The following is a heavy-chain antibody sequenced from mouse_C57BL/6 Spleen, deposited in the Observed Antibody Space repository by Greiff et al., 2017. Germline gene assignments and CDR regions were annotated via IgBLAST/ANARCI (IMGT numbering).Heavy chain of an antibody. J-gene: IGHJ4*01. CDR3: ARVGNYGLYAMDY. D-gene: IGHD2-1*01. CDR1: GYTFTSYW. V-gene: IGHV1-61*01. CDR2: IYPSDSDT. Sequence: QVQLQQPGAELVRPGSSVKLSCKASGYTFTSYWLDWVKQRPGQGLEWIGNIYPSDSDTHYNQKFKDKATLTVDKSSSTAYMQLSSLTSEDSAVYYCARVGNYGLYAMDYWGQGTSVTVSS.